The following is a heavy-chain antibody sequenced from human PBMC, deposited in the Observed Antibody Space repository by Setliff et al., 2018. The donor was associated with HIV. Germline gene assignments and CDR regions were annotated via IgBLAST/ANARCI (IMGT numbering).Heavy chain of an antibody. CDR3: ASGPLVYYDSPGAFDI. V-gene: IGHV1-8*03. D-gene: IGHD3-22*01. CDR1: GYTFTSYD. J-gene: IGHJ3*02. Sequence: VASVKVSCKASGYTFTSYDINWVRQATGQGLEWMGWMNPNSGNTGYAQKFQGRVTITRNTSISTAYMVLSSLRSEDTAVYYCASGPLVYYDSPGAFDIWGQGTMVTVSS. CDR2: MNPNSGNT.